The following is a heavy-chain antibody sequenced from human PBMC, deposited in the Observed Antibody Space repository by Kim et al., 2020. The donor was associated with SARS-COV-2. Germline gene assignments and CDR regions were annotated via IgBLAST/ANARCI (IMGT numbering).Heavy chain of an antibody. CDR2: ITASGITISGIGT. V-gene: IGHV3-23*01. CDR3: SKDGRSHTPGY. CDR1: GFAFSVYE. D-gene: IGHD6-13*01. Sequence: GGSLRLSCEASGFAFSVYEMSWVRQAPGKGLEWVAGITASGITISGIGTHYAGSVKGRFTISRDNSKNMLYLQMNKLRADDTAVYYFSKDGRSHTPGYWGQGTLVTVSS. J-gene: IGHJ4*02.